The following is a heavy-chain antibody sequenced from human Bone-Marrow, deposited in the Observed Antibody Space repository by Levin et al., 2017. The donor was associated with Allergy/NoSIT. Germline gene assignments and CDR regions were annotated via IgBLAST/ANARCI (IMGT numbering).Heavy chain of an antibody. D-gene: IGHD2-2*01. CDR1: TFTVYNNY. Sequence: PEASVKVSCAASTFTVYNNYMTWVRQAPGKGLEWVSLIYSTGTTDYADSVKGRFTVSRDKSKNSLYLQMNRLRAEDTAVYYCASGSNFGYWGQGTLVTVSS. CDR2: IYSTGTT. V-gene: IGHV3-53*01. J-gene: IGHJ4*02. CDR3: ASGSNFGY.